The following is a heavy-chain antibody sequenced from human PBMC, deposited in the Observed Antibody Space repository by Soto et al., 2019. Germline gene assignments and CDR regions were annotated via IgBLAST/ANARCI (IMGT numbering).Heavy chain of an antibody. J-gene: IGHJ4*02. CDR1: GDSVSSNSAA. V-gene: IGHV6-1*01. CDR3: ARGVVTLGYCSSTSCPNPRWVVDY. Sequence: PSQTLSLTCAISGDSVSSNSAAWNWIRQSPSRGLEWLGRTYYRSKWYNDYAVSVKRRITINPDTSKNQFSLQLNSVTPEDTAVYYCARGVVTLGYCSSTSCPNPRWVVDYWGQGTLVTVSS. D-gene: IGHD2-2*01. CDR2: TYYRSKWYN.